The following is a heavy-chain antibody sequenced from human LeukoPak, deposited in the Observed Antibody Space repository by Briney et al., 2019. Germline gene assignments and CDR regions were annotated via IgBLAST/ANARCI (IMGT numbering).Heavy chain of an antibody. CDR2: IWYDGTKK. CDR1: GFTFSNHG. CDR3: ARDRAVRYFDY. D-gene: IGHD3-16*02. J-gene: IGHJ4*02. V-gene: IGHV3-33*01. Sequence: GRSLRLSCAASGFTFSNHGMHWVRQAPGKGLEWVALIWYDGTKKYYADSVEGRLTISRDNSKNTLYLEMNSLRAEDTAVYYCARDRAVRYFDYWGQGTLVTVSS.